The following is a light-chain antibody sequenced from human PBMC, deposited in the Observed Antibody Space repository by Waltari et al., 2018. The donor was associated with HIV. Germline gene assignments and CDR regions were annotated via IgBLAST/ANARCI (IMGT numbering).Light chain of an antibody. Sequence: DIQMTQSPSYLSASVGDRVTITCQASQDISNYLNWYQQKPGNSPKLLIYDASNLEPGGPSRFRGSGSGTVFTFTISSLEPEDSETYYCQQYDSLPLTCGGGTKVEIK. J-gene: IGKJ4*02. CDR2: DAS. V-gene: IGKV1-33*01. CDR1: QDISNY. CDR3: QQYDSLPLT.